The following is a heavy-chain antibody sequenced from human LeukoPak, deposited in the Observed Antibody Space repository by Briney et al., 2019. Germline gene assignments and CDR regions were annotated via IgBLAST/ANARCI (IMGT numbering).Heavy chain of an antibody. CDR2: IRYDGSNM. J-gene: IGHJ4*02. CDR3: ARDGASGWSYYFDY. Sequence: GGSLRLSCAASGFTFSNYAMHWVRQAPGKGLEWVALIRYDGSNMFYSDSVKGRFTVSRDNSKNTLYLQMNSLRAEDTAVYYCARDGASGWSYYFDYWGQGTLVTVSS. D-gene: IGHD6-19*01. V-gene: IGHV3-30*02. CDR1: GFTFSNYA.